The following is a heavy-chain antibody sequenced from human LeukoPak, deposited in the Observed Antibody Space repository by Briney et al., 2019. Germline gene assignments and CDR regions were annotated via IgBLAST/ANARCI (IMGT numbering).Heavy chain of an antibody. D-gene: IGHD6-19*01. V-gene: IGHV1-69*13. CDR3: ARERVLGWYYFDY. Sequence: SVKVSCKASGGTFSSYAISWVRQAPGQGLEWMGGIIPIFGTANYAQKFQGSVTITADESTSTAYMELSSLRSEDTAVYYCARERVLGWYYFDYWGQGTLVTVSS. CDR1: GGTFSSYA. J-gene: IGHJ4*02. CDR2: IIPIFGTA.